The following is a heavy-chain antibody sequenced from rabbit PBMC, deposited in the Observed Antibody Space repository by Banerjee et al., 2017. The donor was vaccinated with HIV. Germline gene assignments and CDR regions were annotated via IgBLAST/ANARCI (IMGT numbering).Heavy chain of an antibody. J-gene: IGHJ4*01. CDR1: GFDFSSYN. V-gene: IGHV1S47*01. Sequence: QEQLKETGGGLVQPGGSLTLSCKASGFDFSSYNMQWVRQAPGKGLEYIGYIYNGDGSTYYASWVNGRFTISKTSSTTVFLQMTSLTAADTATYFCARGDGTSSVWGDLWGQGTLVTVS. CDR3: ARGDGTSSVWGDL. D-gene: IGHD4-1*01. CDR2: IYNGDGST.